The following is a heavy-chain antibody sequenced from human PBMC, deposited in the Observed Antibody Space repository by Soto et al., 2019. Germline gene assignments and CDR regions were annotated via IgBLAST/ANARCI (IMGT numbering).Heavy chain of an antibody. CDR1: GYTFTGYY. CDR3: ARETIAVAGTFGGIDAFDI. CDR2: INPNSGGT. J-gene: IGHJ3*02. V-gene: IGHV1-2*04. D-gene: IGHD6-19*01. Sequence: EASVKVSCKASGYTFTGYYMHWVRQAPGQGLEWMGWINPNSGGTNYAQKFQGWVTMTRDTSISTAYMELSRLRSDDTAVYYCARETIAVAGTFGGIDAFDIWGQGTMVTVS.